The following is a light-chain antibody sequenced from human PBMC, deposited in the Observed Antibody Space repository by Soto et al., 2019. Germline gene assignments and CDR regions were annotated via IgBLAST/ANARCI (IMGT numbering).Light chain of an antibody. V-gene: IGLV2-14*01. Sequence: QSALTQPASVSGSPGQSITISCTGTSSDVGGYNYVSWYQQNPGKAPKLMIYDVSVRPSGVSNRFSGSKSGNTASLTISGLQAEDEADYYCSSYTSSSTFYVFGTGTKLTVL. CDR1: SSDVGGYNY. CDR3: SSYTSSSTFYV. CDR2: DVS. J-gene: IGLJ1*01.